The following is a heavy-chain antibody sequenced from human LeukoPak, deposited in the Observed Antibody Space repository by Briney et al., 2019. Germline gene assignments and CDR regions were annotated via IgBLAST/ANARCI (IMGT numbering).Heavy chain of an antibody. CDR3: ARDRIAGFGELSRFDY. CDR2: ISYDGSNK. CDR1: GFTFSSYA. D-gene: IGHD3-10*01. Sequence: GGSLRLSCAASGFTFSSYAMHWVRQAPGKGLEWVVVISYDGSNKYYADSVKGRFTISRDNSKNTLYLQMNSLRAEDTAVYYCARDRIAGFGELSRFDYWGQGTLVTVSS. V-gene: IGHV3-30*04. J-gene: IGHJ4*02.